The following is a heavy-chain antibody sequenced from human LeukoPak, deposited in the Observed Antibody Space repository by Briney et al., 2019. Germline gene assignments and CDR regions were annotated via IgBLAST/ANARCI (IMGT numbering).Heavy chain of an antibody. CDR2: IYYRGST. CDR1: GGSISSGGYY. V-gene: IGHV4-31*03. D-gene: IGHD3-16*01. CDR3: ASEVIDPDGGGFYFYYMDV. Sequence: SETLSLTCTVSGGSISSGGYYWTWIRQHPGKGLEWIGYIYYRGSTYYNPSLKSRVTISVDTSKNQFPLKLSFVTAADTALYYCASEVIDPDGGGFYFYYMDVWGKGTTVTVSS. J-gene: IGHJ6*03.